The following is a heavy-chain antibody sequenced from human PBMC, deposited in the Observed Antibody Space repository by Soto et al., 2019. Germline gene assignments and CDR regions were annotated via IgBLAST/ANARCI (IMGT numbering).Heavy chain of an antibody. V-gene: IGHV1-69*06. Sequence: QVELVQSGAEVKKPGSSVKVSCQASEDTFRNYAISWVRQAPGQWLEWMGGIIPIFGTANYAQKFQGRVTITADTSANTVYLELSSLRSKDTAVYYCASTKYDSSAYYYSSLGLWGRGTLVTVSS. D-gene: IGHD3-22*01. J-gene: IGHJ2*01. CDR3: ASTKYDSSAYYYSSLGL. CDR2: IIPIFGTA. CDR1: EDTFRNYA.